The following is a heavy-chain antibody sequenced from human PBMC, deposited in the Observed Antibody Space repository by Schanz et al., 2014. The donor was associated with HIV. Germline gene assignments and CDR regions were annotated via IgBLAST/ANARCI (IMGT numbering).Heavy chain of an antibody. Sequence: VQLLESGGGLVQPGGSRRLSCAASGFTFSNYAMSWVRQAPGKGLEWVAVIWHDGSSKYYADSVKGRFTISRDNSKNTLYLQMNSLRAEDTAVYYCARDAASHSYGSTMDVWGQGTTVTVSS. CDR2: IWHDGSSK. V-gene: IGHV3-33*08. CDR3: ARDAASHSYGSTMDV. J-gene: IGHJ6*02. CDR1: GFTFSNYA. D-gene: IGHD5-18*01.